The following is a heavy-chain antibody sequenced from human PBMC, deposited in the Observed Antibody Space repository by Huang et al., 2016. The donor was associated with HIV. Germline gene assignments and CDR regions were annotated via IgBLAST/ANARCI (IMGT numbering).Heavy chain of an antibody. V-gene: IGHV3-30*03. CDR2: ISYDGTDK. CDR1: GFTFSAYG. CDR3: ARDFWSGYYMSPFDY. Sequence: QVQLVESGGGVVQPGRSLRPSCAASGFTFSAYGIHWVRQAPGKGLEWVAVISYDGTDKYFADFVKGRFSISRDNSKNMLHLQMNSLEIEDTAIYYCARDFWSGYYMSPFDYWGQGTLVTVSS. J-gene: IGHJ4*02. D-gene: IGHD3-3*01.